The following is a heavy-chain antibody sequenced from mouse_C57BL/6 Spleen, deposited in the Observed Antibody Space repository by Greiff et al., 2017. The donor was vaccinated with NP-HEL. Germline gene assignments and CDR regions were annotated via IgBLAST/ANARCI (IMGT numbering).Heavy chain of an antibody. Sequence: QVQLQQSGAELVKPGASVKLSCKASGYTFPSYWMHGVKQRPGQGLEWIGMIHPKNGSTNYNEKFKSKATLTVDKSSSTAYMQLSSLTSEDSAVYYCARSRGNFFAYWGQGTLVTVSA. CDR2: IHPKNGST. CDR1: GYTFPSYW. CDR3: ARSRGNFFAY. V-gene: IGHV1-64*01. D-gene: IGHD2-1*01. J-gene: IGHJ3*01.